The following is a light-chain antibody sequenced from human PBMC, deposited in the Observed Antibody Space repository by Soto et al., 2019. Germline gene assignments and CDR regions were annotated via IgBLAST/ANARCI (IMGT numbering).Light chain of an antibody. J-gene: IGLJ1*01. V-gene: IGLV2-14*01. CDR1: ISDVGGYDY. CDR3: SSHTSGSTRV. Sequence: QSALTHPASISGSLGHSIAISCTGTISDVGGYDYVSWYQQQPDKAPKLMIYEVTKRTSGVSNRFSGSKSGNTASLTISGLQPEDEADYYCSSHTSGSTRVFGSGTKVTVL. CDR2: EVT.